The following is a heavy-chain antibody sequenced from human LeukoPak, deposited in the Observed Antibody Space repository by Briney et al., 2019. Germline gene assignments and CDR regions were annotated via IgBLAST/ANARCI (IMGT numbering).Heavy chain of an antibody. V-gene: IGHV3-53*01. D-gene: IGHD2-21*02. CDR2: IYSGGST. CDR3: ASQFWWTAVTATALDY. Sequence: PGGSLRLSCAASGFTVSSNYMSWLPPAPGKGLEWGSVIYSGGSTNYADSVKGRFTISRDKSKNTLYLQMNSLRAEDTAVYYCASQFWWTAVTATALDYWGHGTLVTVSS. CDR1: GFTVSSNY. J-gene: IGHJ4*01.